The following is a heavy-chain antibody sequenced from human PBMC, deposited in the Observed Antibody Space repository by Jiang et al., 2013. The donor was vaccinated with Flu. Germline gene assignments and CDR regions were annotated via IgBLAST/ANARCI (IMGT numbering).Heavy chain of an antibody. J-gene: IGHJ3*02. Sequence: VQLLESGGGLVQPGGSLRLSCAASGFTFSSYAMSWVRQAPGKGLEWVSAISGSGGSTYYADSVKGRFTISRDNSKNTLYLQMNSLRAEDTAVYYCAKDRPYDSSGYGASDAFDIWGQGTMVTVSS. CDR1: GFTFSSYA. D-gene: IGHD3-22*01. V-gene: IGHV3-23*01. CDR2: ISGSGGST. CDR3: AKDRPYDSSGYGASDAFDI.